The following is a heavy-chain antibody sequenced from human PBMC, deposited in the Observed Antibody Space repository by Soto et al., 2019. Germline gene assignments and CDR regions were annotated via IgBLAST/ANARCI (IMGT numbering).Heavy chain of an antibody. Sequence: SETLSLTCAVYGGSFSGYYWSWIRQPPGKGLEWIGEINHSGSTNYNPSLKSRVTISVDTSKNQFSLKLSSVTAADTAVYYCARGRGYSYGLPYWGQGTLVTVPQ. J-gene: IGHJ4*02. CDR2: INHSGST. CDR1: GGSFSGYY. CDR3: ARGRGYSYGLPY. V-gene: IGHV4-34*01. D-gene: IGHD5-18*01.